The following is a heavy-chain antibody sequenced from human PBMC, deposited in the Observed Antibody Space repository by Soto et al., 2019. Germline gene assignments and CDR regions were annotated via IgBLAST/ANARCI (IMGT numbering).Heavy chain of an antibody. Sequence: SETLSLTCTVSGGSISSGDYYWSWIRQPPGKGLEWIGYIYYSGSTYYNPSLKSRVTISVDTSKNQFSLKLSSVTAADTAVYYCARDQYCSGGSCYLYYYYGMAVWGQGTTVTVSS. CDR3: ARDQYCSGGSCYLYYYYGMAV. D-gene: IGHD2-15*01. J-gene: IGHJ6*02. V-gene: IGHV4-30-4*01. CDR1: GGSISSGDYY. CDR2: IYYSGST.